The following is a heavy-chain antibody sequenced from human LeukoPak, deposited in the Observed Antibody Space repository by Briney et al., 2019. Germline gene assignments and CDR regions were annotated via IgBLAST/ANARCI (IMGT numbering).Heavy chain of an antibody. CDR2: IFYSGTT. J-gene: IGHJ6*03. Sequence: SETLSLTCTVSGGSISSYYWSWIRQPPGKGLEWIGFIFYSGTTNYNPSLKSRVTISVDTSKNQFSLKLSSVTAADTAVYYCAREGSGWKGAYYYYYMDVWGKGTTVTVSS. CDR3: AREGSGWKGAYYYYYMDV. CDR1: GGSISSYY. V-gene: IGHV4-59*12. D-gene: IGHD6-19*01.